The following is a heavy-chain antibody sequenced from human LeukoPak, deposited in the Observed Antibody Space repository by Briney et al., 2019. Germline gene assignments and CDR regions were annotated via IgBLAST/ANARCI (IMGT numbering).Heavy chain of an antibody. J-gene: IGHJ2*01. D-gene: IGHD1-26*01. CDR3: AKDRASSWWYFDL. Sequence: GGSLRLSCAASGFTFSSYSMNWVRQAPGKGLEWVSSISSSSSYIYYADSVKGRFTFSRDNAKNSLYLQMNGLTTEDTAVYYCAKDRASSWWYFDLWGRGTLVTVSS. CDR1: GFTFSSYS. V-gene: IGHV3-21*04. CDR2: ISSSSSYI.